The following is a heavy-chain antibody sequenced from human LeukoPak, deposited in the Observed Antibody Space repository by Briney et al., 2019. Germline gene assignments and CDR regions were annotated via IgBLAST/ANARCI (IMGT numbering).Heavy chain of an antibody. Sequence: SETLSLTCTVSGSSINNYSWTWIRQPPGKELEWIGYVYNSGSTNYNPSLTSRVTISLDASKNQFSLSLTSVTAADKAAFYFARRDAVTLGEYIQHWGQGTLVTVSS. CDR1: GSSINNYS. V-gene: IGHV4-59*01. CDR3: ARRDAVTLGEYIQH. J-gene: IGHJ1*01. D-gene: IGHD4-17*01. CDR2: VYNSGST.